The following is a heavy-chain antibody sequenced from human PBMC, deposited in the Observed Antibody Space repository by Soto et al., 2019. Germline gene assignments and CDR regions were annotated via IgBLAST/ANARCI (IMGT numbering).Heavy chain of an antibody. CDR3: ARRFGPPSYWYFDL. CDR1: GFTFSSYD. V-gene: IGHV3-13*01. CDR2: IGTAGDT. D-gene: IGHD3-10*01. Sequence: GGSLRLSCAASGFTFSSYDMHWVRQATGKGLEWVSAIGTAGDTYYPGSVKGRFTISRENAKNSLYLQMNSLRAGDTAVYYCARRFGPPSYWYFDLWGRGTLVTVSS. J-gene: IGHJ2*01.